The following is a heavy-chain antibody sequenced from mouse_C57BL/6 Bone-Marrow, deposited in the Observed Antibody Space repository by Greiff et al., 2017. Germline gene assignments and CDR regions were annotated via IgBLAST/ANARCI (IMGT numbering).Heavy chain of an antibody. CDR2: IYPRSGNT. CDR1: GYTFTSYG. Sequence: QVQLQQSGAELARPGASVKLSCKASGYTFTSYGISWVKQRTGQGLEWIGEIYPRSGNTYYNEKFKGKATLTADKSSSTAYMGLRSLTSEDSAVYFCARDYYVSRGAYWGQGTLVTVSA. CDR3: ARDYYVSRGAY. J-gene: IGHJ3*01. D-gene: IGHD1-1*01. V-gene: IGHV1-81*01.